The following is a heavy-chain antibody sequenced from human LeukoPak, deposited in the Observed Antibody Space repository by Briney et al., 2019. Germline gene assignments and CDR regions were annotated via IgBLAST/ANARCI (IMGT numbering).Heavy chain of an antibody. CDR3: ARIAATSPYYYYMDV. Sequence: GRSLRLSCAASGFTFSSYAMHWVRQAPGKGLEWVAVISYDGSNKYYADSVKGRFTISRDNSKNTLYLQMNSLRAEDTAVYYCARIAATSPYYYYMDVWGKGTTVTVSS. CDR2: ISYDGSNK. V-gene: IGHV3-30*04. J-gene: IGHJ6*03. D-gene: IGHD6-13*01. CDR1: GFTFSSYA.